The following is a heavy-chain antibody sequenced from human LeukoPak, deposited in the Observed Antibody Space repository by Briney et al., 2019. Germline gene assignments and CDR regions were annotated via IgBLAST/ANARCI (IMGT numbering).Heavy chain of an antibody. CDR2: IYTSGST. CDR3: ARGRNDFWSGRYYFDY. Sequence: SETLSLTCTVSGGSISSYYWSWIRQPAGKGLEWIGRIYTSGSTNYNPSLKSRVTMSVDTSKNQFSLKLSSVTAADTAVYYCARGRNDFWSGRYYFDYWGQGTLVTVSS. J-gene: IGHJ4*02. V-gene: IGHV4-4*07. D-gene: IGHD3-3*01. CDR1: GGSISSYY.